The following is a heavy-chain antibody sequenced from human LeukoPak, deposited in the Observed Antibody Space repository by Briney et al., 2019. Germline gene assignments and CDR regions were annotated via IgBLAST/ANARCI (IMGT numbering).Heavy chain of an antibody. CDR3: ARDSVWRGPPIAVAGTDF. V-gene: IGHV3-21*01. J-gene: IGHJ4*02. CDR1: GFTFSSYS. Sequence: GGSLRLSCAASGFTFSSYSMNWVRQAPGKGLEWVSSISPSSTYIYYADSMKGRFTISRDNAKNSLYLQMNSLRAEDTAVYYCARDSVWRGPPIAVAGTDFWGRGTLVTISS. D-gene: IGHD6-19*01. CDR2: ISPSSTYI.